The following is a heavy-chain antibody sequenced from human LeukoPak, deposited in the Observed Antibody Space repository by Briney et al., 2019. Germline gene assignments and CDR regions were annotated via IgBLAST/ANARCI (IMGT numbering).Heavy chain of an antibody. Sequence: ASVKVSCKASGYTFTSYYMHWVRQAPGQGLEWMGIINPSGGSTSYAQKFQGRVTMTRDTSISTAYMELSRLRSDDTAVYYCARVRQVRGVIILPYDYWGQGTLVTVSS. J-gene: IGHJ4*02. CDR3: ARVRQVRGVIILPYDY. V-gene: IGHV1-46*01. D-gene: IGHD3-10*01. CDR2: INPSGGST. CDR1: GYTFTSYY.